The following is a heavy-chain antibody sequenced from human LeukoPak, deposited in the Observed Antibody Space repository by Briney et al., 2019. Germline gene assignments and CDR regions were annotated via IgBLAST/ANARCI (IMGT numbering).Heavy chain of an antibody. V-gene: IGHV4-39*07. J-gene: IGHJ4*02. CDR2: INHSGST. Sequence: SETLSLTCTVSGGSISSSSYYWGWIRQPPGKGLEWIGEINHSGSTNYNPSLKSRVTISVDTSKNQFSLKLSSVTAADTAVYYCARVRAYSSSWYRYYFDYWGQGTLVTVSS. D-gene: IGHD6-13*01. CDR3: ARVRAYSSSWYRYYFDY. CDR1: GGSISSSSYY.